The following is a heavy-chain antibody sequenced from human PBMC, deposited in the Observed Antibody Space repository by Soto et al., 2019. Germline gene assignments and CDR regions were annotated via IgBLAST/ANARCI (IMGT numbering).Heavy chain of an antibody. J-gene: IGHJ4*02. CDR2: ISSSSSYT. V-gene: IGHV3-11*05. D-gene: IGHD3-22*01. CDR3: ATGQYYYDSSGYYYS. CDR1: GFTFSDYY. Sequence: QVQLVESGGGLVKPGGSLRLSCAASGFTFSDYYMSWIRQAPGKGLEWVSYISSSSSYTNYADSVKGRFTISRDNAKNSLYLXMNSXRAEDTAVYYCATGQYYYDSSGYYYSWGQGTLVTVSS.